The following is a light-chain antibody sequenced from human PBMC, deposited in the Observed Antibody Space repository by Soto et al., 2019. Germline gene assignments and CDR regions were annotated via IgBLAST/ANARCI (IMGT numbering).Light chain of an antibody. CDR3: QHYNSYSEA. J-gene: IGKJ1*01. Sequence: MISSVAALFTNTGDRVTITCLASQTISSWLAWYQQKPGKAPKLLIYKASTVKSGVPSRFSGSGSGTEFTLTISSLQPDDFATYYCQHYNSYSEAFGQGTKVDI. CDR2: KAS. CDR1: QTISSW. V-gene: IGKV1-5*03.